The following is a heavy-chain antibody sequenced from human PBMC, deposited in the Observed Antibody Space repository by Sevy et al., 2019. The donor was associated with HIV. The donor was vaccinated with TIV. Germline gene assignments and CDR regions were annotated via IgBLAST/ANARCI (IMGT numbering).Heavy chain of an antibody. Sequence: GGSLRLSCAASGFTFSSYAMSWVRQAPGKGLEWVSAISGSGGSTYYADSVKGRFTISRDNSKNTLYLQMNSLRAEDTAVYYCAKDGPYYVFWSGYPPINWFDPWGQGTLVTVSS. CDR3: AKDGPYYVFWSGYPPINWFDP. D-gene: IGHD3-3*01. V-gene: IGHV3-23*01. J-gene: IGHJ5*02. CDR1: GFTFSSYA. CDR2: ISGSGGST.